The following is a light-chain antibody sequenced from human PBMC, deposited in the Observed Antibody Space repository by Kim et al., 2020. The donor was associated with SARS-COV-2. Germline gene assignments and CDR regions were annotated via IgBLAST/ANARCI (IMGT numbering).Light chain of an antibody. CDR3: SSYTSSSTPVV. Sequence: QSALTQPASVSGSPGQSITISCTGTSSYVGGYNYVSWYQQHPGKAPKLMIYDVSNRPSGVSNRFSGSKSGNTASLTISGLQAEDEADYYCSSYTSSSTPVVFGGGTQLTVL. V-gene: IGLV2-14*03. J-gene: IGLJ2*01. CDR1: SSYVGGYNY. CDR2: DVS.